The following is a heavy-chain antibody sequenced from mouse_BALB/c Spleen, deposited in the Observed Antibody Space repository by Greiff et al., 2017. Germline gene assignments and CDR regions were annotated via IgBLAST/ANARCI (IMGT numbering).Heavy chain of an antibody. J-gene: IGHJ3*01. CDR2: ISSGGST. D-gene: IGHD1-1*01. Sequence: VLLVESGGGLVKPGGSLKLSCAASGFTFSSSAMSWVRQTPEKRLEWVASISSGGSTYYPDSVKGRFTISRDNARNILYLQMSSLRSEDTAMYYCARGETVVERFAYWGQGTLVTVSA. CDR1: GFTFSSSA. V-gene: IGHV5-6-5*01. CDR3: ARGETVVERFAY.